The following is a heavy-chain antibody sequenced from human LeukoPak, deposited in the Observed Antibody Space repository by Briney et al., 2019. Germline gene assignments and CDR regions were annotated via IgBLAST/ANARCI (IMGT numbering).Heavy chain of an antibody. Sequence: GGSLRLSCAASGFTFSNYWINWVRQAPGKGLEWVANIKQDGSEKYYVDSVKGRFTISRDNSKNTLYLQMNSLRDEDTAVYYCAKDSHWILFDDWGQGTLVTVSS. D-gene: IGHD2-2*03. V-gene: IGHV3-7*03. CDR1: GFTFSNYW. CDR3: AKDSHWILFDD. CDR2: IKQDGSEK. J-gene: IGHJ4*02.